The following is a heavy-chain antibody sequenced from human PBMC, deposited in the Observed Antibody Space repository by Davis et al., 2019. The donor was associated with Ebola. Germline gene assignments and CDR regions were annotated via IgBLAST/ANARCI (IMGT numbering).Heavy chain of an antibody. J-gene: IGHJ4*02. Sequence: SETLSLTCTVSGGSISNYYWSWIRQPPGKGLEWIGYIYYRGSTNYNPSLKSRVTISVDTSKNQFSLKLSSVTAADTAVYYCARGGSSGYDFSVDYWGQGTLVTVSS. CDR3: ARGGSSGYDFSVDY. D-gene: IGHD5-12*01. CDR1: GGSISNYY. V-gene: IGHV4-59*12. CDR2: IYYRGST.